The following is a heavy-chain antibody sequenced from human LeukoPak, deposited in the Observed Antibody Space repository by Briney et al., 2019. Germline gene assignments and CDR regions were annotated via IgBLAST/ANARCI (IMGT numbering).Heavy chain of an antibody. CDR1: GFTVSSNY. V-gene: IGHV3-66*01. J-gene: IGHJ3*02. Sequence: PGGSLRLSCAASGFTVSSNYMSWVRQAPGKGLEWVSVIYSGGSTYYADSVKGRFTISRDNSKNTLYLQMNSLRAEDTAVYYCTYYYDSSGYYSHDAFDIWGQGTMVTVSS. D-gene: IGHD3-22*01. CDR2: IYSGGST. CDR3: TYYYDSSGYYSHDAFDI.